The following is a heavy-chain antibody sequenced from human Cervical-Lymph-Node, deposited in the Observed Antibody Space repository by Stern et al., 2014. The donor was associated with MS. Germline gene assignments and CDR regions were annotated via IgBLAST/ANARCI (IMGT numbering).Heavy chain of an antibody. J-gene: IGHJ4*02. CDR2: ISYDGSSR. CDR1: GFTFSNSG. Sequence: VQLVESGGGVVQPGRSLRLSCAASGFTFSNSGMHWVRQAPGRGLEWVALISYDGSSRIYADSVKGRFTISRDTSKNTLNLQMNSLRADDTAVYYCAKAPVVYSAPLDYWGQGTLVTVSS. D-gene: IGHD4-23*01. V-gene: IGHV3-30*18. CDR3: AKAPVVYSAPLDY.